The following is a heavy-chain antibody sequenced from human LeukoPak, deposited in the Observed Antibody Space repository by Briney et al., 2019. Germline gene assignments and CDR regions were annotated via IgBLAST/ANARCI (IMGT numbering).Heavy chain of an antibody. CDR2: ISYDGSNK. CDR1: GFTFSSYG. V-gene: IGHV3-30*18. Sequence: PGRSLRLSCAASGFTFSSYGMHWVRQAPGKGLEWVAVISYDGSNKYYADSVKGRFTISRDNSKNTLYLQMNSLRAEDTAVYYCAKAQDEGYGFAYYWGQGTLATVSS. D-gene: IGHD5-18*01. CDR3: AKAQDEGYGFAYY. J-gene: IGHJ4*02.